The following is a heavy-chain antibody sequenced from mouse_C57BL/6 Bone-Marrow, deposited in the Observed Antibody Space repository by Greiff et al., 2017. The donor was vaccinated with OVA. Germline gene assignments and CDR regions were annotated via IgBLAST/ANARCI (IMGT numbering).Heavy chain of an antibody. CDR2: IWWDDDK. CDR1: GFSLSTFGMG. J-gene: IGHJ3*01. D-gene: IGHD1-1*01. CDR3: ARIWDSHYYGSSPAWFAY. V-gene: IGHV8-8*01. Sequence: QVTLKVCGPGILQPSQTLSLTCSFSGFSLSTFGMGVGWIRQPSGKGLEWLAHIWWDDDKYYNPALKSRLTISKDTSKNQVFLKIANVDTADTATYYCARIWDSHYYGSSPAWFAYWGQGTLVTVSA.